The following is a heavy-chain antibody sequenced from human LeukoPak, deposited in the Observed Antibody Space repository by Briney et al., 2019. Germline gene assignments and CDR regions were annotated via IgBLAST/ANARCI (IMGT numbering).Heavy chain of an antibody. D-gene: IGHD2-15*01. J-gene: IGHJ4*02. V-gene: IGHV3-30-3*01. Sequence: PGGSLRLSCVASGFTFSSYAMHWVRQAPGKGLEWVAVISYDGSNKYYADSVKGRFTISRDNSKNTLYLQMNSLRAEDTAVYYCARVRSGYFDWWGQGTLVTVSS. CDR2: ISYDGSNK. CDR3: ARVRSGYFDW. CDR1: GFTFSSYA.